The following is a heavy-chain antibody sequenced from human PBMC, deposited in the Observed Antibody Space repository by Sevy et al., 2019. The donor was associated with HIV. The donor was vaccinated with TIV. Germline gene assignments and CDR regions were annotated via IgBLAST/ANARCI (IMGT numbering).Heavy chain of an antibody. V-gene: IGHV1-69*13. J-gene: IGHJ6*02. CDR2: IIPLFGTT. D-gene: IGHD1-1*01. Sequence: ASVKVSCKASGGPFNTYAITWIRQAPGQGLEWMGGIIPLFGTTNYAQKFQGRVTITADESRTTAYMELGSLTSEDTAVYYCATEVGGSVQLERLTSYYGMDVWGQGTTVTVSS. CDR1: GGPFNTYA. CDR3: ATEVGGSVQLERLTSYYGMDV.